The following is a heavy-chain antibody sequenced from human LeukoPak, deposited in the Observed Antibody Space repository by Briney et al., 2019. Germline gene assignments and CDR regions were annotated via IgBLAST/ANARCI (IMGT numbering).Heavy chain of an antibody. CDR1: GCAFSSYS. Sequence: KPWGSLRLSCAASGCAFSSYSMSWVRQAPGKGLEWVSCTDASSHYIYYPYSVKGRFTISRDNAKNSLYLQMNRLRAEDTAVYYCARFWYGDYAGRPSDIWGEGTKVTVSS. V-gene: IGHV3-21*01. J-gene: IGHJ3*02. CDR3: ARFWYGDYAGRPSDI. D-gene: IGHD4-17*01. CDR2: TDASSHYI.